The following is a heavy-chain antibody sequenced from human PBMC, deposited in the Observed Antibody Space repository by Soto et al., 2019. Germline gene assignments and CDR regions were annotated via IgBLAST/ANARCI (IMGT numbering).Heavy chain of an antibody. CDR1: GGSISSGDYY. CDR3: ARDVQETMIVVESPRFDP. J-gene: IGHJ5*02. D-gene: IGHD3-22*01. Sequence: SETLSLTCTVSGGSISSGDYYWSWIRQPPGKGLEWIGYIYYSGSTYYNPSLKSRVTISVDTSKNQFSLKLSSVTAADTAVYHCARDVQETMIVVESPRFDPWGQGTLVTVSS. V-gene: IGHV4-30-4*01. CDR2: IYYSGST.